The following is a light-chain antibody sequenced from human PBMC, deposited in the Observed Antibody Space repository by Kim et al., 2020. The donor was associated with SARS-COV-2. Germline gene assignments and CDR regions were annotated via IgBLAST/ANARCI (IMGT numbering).Light chain of an antibody. Sequence: EIVMTQSPATLSVSPGERATLSCRASQSVSRNLAWYQLKPGQAPRLLIYGASTRATGILDRFSGSGSGTEFTLIISSLQSEDFAVYYCQQYKDWPPLTFGGGTKVDIK. CDR3: QQYKDWPPLT. CDR1: QSVSRN. V-gene: IGKV3-15*01. J-gene: IGKJ4*01. CDR2: GAS.